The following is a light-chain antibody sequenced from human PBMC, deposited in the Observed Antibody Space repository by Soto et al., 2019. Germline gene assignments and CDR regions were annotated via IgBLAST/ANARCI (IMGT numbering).Light chain of an antibody. V-gene: IGKV3-20*01. CDR1: QSVSSSY. CDR3: QQYGSFPYT. J-gene: IGKJ2*01. Sequence: EIVLTQSPGTLSLSPGERATLSCRASQSVSSSYLAWYQQKPGQAPRLLIYGASSSATGIPDRFSCSGSGTDFTLTISRRETEDFAVYYCQQYGSFPYTFGQGATREIK. CDR2: GAS.